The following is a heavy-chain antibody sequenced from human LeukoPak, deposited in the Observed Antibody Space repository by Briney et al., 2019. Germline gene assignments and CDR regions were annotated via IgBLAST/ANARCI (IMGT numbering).Heavy chain of an antibody. CDR3: ARRVDSSGYYYAYFDY. J-gene: IGHJ4*02. CDR1: GYSFTSYW. CDR2: IYPGDSDT. V-gene: IGHV5-51*01. D-gene: IGHD3-22*01. Sequence: GEPLKISCKGSGYSFTSYWIGWVRQMPGKGLEWMGIIYPGDSDTRYSPSFQGQVTISADKSISTAYLQWSSLKASDTAMYYCARRVDSSGYYYAYFDYWGQGTLVTVSS.